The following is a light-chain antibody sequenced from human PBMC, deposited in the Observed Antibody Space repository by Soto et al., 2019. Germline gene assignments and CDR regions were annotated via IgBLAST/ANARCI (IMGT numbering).Light chain of an antibody. J-gene: IGKJ1*01. CDR2: DAS. CDR1: QSVSSY. V-gene: IGKV3-11*01. Sequence: EIVLTQSPATLSLSPGERATLSCRASQSVSSYLAWYQQKPGQAPRLLIYDASNRATGIPARFSGSGSGTDFTLAINSLEPEDFAVYYCQQYNNWPLWTFGQGTKVDIK. CDR3: QQYNNWPLWT.